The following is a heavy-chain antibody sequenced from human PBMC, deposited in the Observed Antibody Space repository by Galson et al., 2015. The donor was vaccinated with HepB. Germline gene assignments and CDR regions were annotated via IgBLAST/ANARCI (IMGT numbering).Heavy chain of an antibody. J-gene: IGHJ4*02. CDR2: INSDGKTI. CDR3: VRDGGGLPY. D-gene: IGHD3-16*01. Sequence: SLRLSCAASGFTLSNYRMHWVRQAPGKGLVWVACINSDGKTINYADAVKGRFTIARNNAKNMLYLQMNSLGAEDTAVYYWVRDGGGLPYWGQGTLVTVSS. CDR1: GFTLSNYR. V-gene: IGHV3-74*01.